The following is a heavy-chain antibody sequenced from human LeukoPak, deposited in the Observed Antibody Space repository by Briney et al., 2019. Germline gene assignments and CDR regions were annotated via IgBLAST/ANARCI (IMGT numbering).Heavy chain of an antibody. D-gene: IGHD2-15*01. V-gene: IGHV3-23*01. J-gene: IGHJ4*02. Sequence: GGSLRLSCAASGFTFRTYAMSWVRQAPGKGLEWVSAISGGGGSTYYADSVKGRFTISRDNAKNSLYLQMNSLRAEDTAVYYCARDDAYCSGGSCYTRVLDHWGQGTLVTVSS. CDR3: ARDDAYCSGGSCYTRVLDH. CDR1: GFTFRTYA. CDR2: ISGGGGST.